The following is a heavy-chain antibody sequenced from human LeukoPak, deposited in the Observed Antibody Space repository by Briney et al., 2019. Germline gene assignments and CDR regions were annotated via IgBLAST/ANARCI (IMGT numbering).Heavy chain of an antibody. CDR1: GFTFDDYA. CDR3: AKDYYDILTGYDY. CDR2: ISWNSGSI. D-gene: IGHD3-9*01. V-gene: IGHV3-9*01. Sequence: GGSLRLSCAASGFTFDDYAMHWVRQAPGKGLEWVSGISWNSGSIGYADSVKGRFTISRDNAKNSLYLQMNSLRAEDTALYYCAKDYYDILTGYDYWGQGTLVIVSS. J-gene: IGHJ4*02.